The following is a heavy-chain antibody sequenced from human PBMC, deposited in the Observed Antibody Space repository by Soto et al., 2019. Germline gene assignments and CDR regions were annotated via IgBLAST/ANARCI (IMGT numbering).Heavy chain of an antibody. CDR1: GFSVSDSS. V-gene: IGHV3-53*01. CDR3: GKVADSGYYTVER. Sequence: GGSLRLSCEVSGFSVSDSSMSWVRQAPGKGLEWVSVFYRGGSTDYADSMKGRGTVSRDTFKNSLYLQMDSLRAEDTAVYYCGKVADSGYYTVERWGQGTLVTVSS. D-gene: IGHD3-22*01. J-gene: IGHJ4*02. CDR2: FYRGGST.